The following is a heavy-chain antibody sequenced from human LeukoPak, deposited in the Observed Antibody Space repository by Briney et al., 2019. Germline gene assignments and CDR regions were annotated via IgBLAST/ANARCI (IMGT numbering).Heavy chain of an antibody. V-gene: IGHV3-23*01. CDR1: GFTVSSYA. J-gene: IGHJ4*02. CDR3: AKVMGATSPKLILDY. CDR2: ISGCGGRT. D-gene: IGHD1-26*01. Sequence: PGGSLRLSCAASGFTVSSYAMSWVRQAPGKGLEWVSAISGCGGRTYYADSVKGRFTSSRDNSKNTQYLQMNSLRAEDTAVYYCAKVMGATSPKLILDYWGQGTLVTVSS.